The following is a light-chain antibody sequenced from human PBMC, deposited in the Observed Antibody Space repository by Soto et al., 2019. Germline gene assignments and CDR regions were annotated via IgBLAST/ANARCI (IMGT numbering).Light chain of an antibody. CDR2: DAS. Sequence: DIQMTQSPSTLSASVGDRVTITCRASQSISSWLAWYQQKPGKAPKLLIYDASSLESGVPSRFSGSGSGTEFTLTISSLQPDDFATYYCQQYYIYPWTFGQGTKVEIK. V-gene: IGKV1-5*01. CDR3: QQYYIYPWT. CDR1: QSISSW. J-gene: IGKJ1*01.